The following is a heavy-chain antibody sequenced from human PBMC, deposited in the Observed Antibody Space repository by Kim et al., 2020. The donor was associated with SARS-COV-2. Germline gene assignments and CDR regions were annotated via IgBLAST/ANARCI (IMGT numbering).Heavy chain of an antibody. CDR2: ISSNGGST. CDR1: GFTFSSYA. D-gene: IGHD1-1*01. Sequence: GGSLRLSCSASGFTFSSYAMHWVRQAPGKGLEYVSAISSNGGSTYYADSVKGRFTISRDNSKNTLYLQMSSLRAEDTAVYYCVKRGGKLERYFDYWGQGTLVTVSS. CDR3: VKRGGKLERYFDY. V-gene: IGHV3-64D*09. J-gene: IGHJ4*02.